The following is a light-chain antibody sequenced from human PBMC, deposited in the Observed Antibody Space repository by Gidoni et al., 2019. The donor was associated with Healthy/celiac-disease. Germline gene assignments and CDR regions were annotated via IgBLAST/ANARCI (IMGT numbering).Light chain of an antibody. V-gene: IGKV3-11*01. CDR2: DAS. J-gene: IGKJ4*01. Sequence: EIVLTQSPATLSLSPGERATLSCRASQSVSSYLAWYQPKPCQAPRLLIYDASNSATGIPARFSGSGSGTDFTLTISSLEPEDFAVYYCQPRRNWPLTFGGGTKVEIK. CDR1: QSVSSY. CDR3: QPRRNWPLT.